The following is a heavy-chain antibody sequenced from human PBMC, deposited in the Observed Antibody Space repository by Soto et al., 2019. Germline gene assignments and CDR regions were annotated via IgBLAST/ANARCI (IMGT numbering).Heavy chain of an antibody. J-gene: IGHJ4*02. Sequence: QVQLVQSGAEVKKPGSSVKVSCKASGGTFSSYAISWVRQAPGQGLEWMGGIIPIFGTANYAQKFQGRVTITAYESTSTAYMELSSLRSEDTAVYYCARAAEGDYYDSSGYYFDYWGQGTLVTVSS. CDR3: ARAAEGDYYDSSGYYFDY. CDR1: GGTFSSYA. D-gene: IGHD3-22*01. V-gene: IGHV1-69*12. CDR2: IIPIFGTA.